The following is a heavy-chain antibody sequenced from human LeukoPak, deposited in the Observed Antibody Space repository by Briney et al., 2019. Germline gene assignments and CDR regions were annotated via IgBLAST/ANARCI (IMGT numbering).Heavy chain of an antibody. Sequence: GGSLRLSCSASGFNFNNYGMQWVRQAPGKGLEWVSLISGDGGSTYYADSVKGRFTISRDNSKNSLYLQMNSLRTEDTALYYCAKDMRPGIAAAGTPYYYYYGMDVWGQGTTVTVSS. V-gene: IGHV3-43*02. CDR1: GFNFNNYG. J-gene: IGHJ6*02. CDR2: ISGDGGST. CDR3: AKDMRPGIAAAGTPYYYYYGMDV. D-gene: IGHD6-13*01.